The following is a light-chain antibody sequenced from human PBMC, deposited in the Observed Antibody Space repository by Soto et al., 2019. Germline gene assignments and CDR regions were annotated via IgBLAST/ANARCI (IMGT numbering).Light chain of an antibody. V-gene: IGKV1-17*01. CDR3: LQHSYYPFT. Sequence: DIQMTQSPSSLSASVGDRVIITCRASQGIRDALGWYQQKPGKVPKRLIYSASSLQNGVPSRFSGSGSETVFTLTISSLQPEDFATYFCLQHSYYPFTFGQGTRLEI. CDR2: SAS. CDR1: QGIRDA. J-gene: IGKJ2*01.